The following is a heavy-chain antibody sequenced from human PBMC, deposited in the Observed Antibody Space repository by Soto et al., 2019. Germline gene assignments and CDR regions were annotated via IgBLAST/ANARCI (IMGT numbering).Heavy chain of an antibody. CDR3: ARDRDYYGSGSYLGY. V-gene: IGHV4-59*01. D-gene: IGHD3-10*01. CDR1: GGSISSYY. CDR2: IYYSGST. Sequence: SETLSLTCTVSGGSISSYYWSWIRQPLGKGLEWIGYIYYSGSTNYNPSLKSRVTISVDTSKNQFSLKLSSVTAADTAVYYCARDRDYYGSGSYLGYWGQGTLVTVSS. J-gene: IGHJ4*02.